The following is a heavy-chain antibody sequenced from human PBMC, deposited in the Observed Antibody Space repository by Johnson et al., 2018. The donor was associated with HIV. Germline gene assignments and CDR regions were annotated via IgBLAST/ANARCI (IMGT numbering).Heavy chain of an antibody. D-gene: IGHD5-24*01. CDR3: ARDGWGSRGWDDAFDI. CDR2: IYSGGST. J-gene: IGHJ3*02. V-gene: IGHV3-66*02. CDR1: GFTVSSNY. Sequence: VQLVESGGGLVQPGGSLRLSCAASGFTVSSNYMSWVRQAPGKGLEWVSVIYSGGSTYYADYVKGRFTISRDNSKNTLYLQMNSLRAEDTAVYYCARDGWGSRGWDDAFDIWGQGTMVTVSS.